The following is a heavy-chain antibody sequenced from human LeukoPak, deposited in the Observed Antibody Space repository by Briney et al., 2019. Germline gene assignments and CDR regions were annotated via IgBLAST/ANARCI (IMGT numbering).Heavy chain of an antibody. CDR2: INSDGSSI. CDR1: GFTFSSYW. D-gene: IGHD4-17*01. CDR3: ARVPPNDYGDYLDY. Sequence: PGGSLRLSCAASGFTFSSYWMHWVRQAPGKGLVWVSRINSDGSSINYADSVKGRFTISRDNAKNTLYLQMNSLRAEDTAVYYCARVPPNDYGDYLDYWGQGTLVTVSS. V-gene: IGHV3-74*01. J-gene: IGHJ4*02.